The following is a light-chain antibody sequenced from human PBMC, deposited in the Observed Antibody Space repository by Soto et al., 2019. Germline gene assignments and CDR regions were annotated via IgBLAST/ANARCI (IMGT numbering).Light chain of an antibody. CDR2: DVA. CDR3: VSYTSSTTYV. CDR1: SSDVGGSNF. Sequence: QSVLAQPASVSDSPGQSITISCTGTSSDVGGSNFVSWYQQHPGKPPKLIIYDVANRPSGVSNRSSGSKSGSTASLIISRLQTEDEADYYCVSYTSSTTYVFGTGTKVTVL. J-gene: IGLJ1*01. V-gene: IGLV2-14*03.